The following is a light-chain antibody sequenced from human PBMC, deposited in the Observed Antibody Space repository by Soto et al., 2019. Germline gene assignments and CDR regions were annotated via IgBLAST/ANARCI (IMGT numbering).Light chain of an antibody. Sequence: EIVLTQSPGTLSLSPGERATLSCGASQSVTSSYLAWYQQKPGQAPRLLIYSASSRATGIPDRFSGSGSETDFTLTINRLEPEDFAVYYCQQYHRLPYTFGQGTKVDIK. J-gene: IGKJ2*01. CDR2: SAS. V-gene: IGKV3-20*01. CDR1: QSVTSSY. CDR3: QQYHRLPYT.